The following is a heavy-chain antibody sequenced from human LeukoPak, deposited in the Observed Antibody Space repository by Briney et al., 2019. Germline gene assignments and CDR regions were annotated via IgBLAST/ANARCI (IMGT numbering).Heavy chain of an antibody. CDR1: GSTFRNAL. J-gene: IGHJ4*02. CDR3: TLNYDSSGALFDY. V-gene: IGHV3-15*01. Sequence: KPGGSLRLSCAAPGSTFRNALLSWVRQAPGKGLGWVGRIKSKTNGGTTDLAAPMKGRFTISREDSKNTLYLQMNSLKTEDTAVYYCTLNYDSSGALFDYWGQGTLVTVSS. CDR2: IKSKTNGGTT. D-gene: IGHD3-22*01.